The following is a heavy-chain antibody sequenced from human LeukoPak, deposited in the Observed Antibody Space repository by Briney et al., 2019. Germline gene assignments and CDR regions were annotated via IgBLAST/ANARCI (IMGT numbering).Heavy chain of an antibody. Sequence: PSETLSLTCTVSGYSISSGYYWGWIRQPPGKGLEWIGSIYHSGSTYYNPSLKSRVTISVDTSKNQFSLKLSSVTAADTAVYYCARVSSLIDYWGRGTLVTVSS. V-gene: IGHV4-38-2*02. CDR1: GYSISSGYY. CDR3: ARVSSLIDY. J-gene: IGHJ4*02. CDR2: IYHSGST. D-gene: IGHD5/OR15-5a*01.